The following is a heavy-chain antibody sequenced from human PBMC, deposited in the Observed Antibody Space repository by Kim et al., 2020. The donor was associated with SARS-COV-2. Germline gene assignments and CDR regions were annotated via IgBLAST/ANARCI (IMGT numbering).Heavy chain of an antibody. CDR1: GFAFSTSW. V-gene: IGHV3-7*01. CDR3: ARDPYDSSGYGAFDY. Sequence: GGSLRLSCVGSGFAFSTSWMTWVRQAPGKGLEWVANIKEDGRDTYYADSVKGRFTISRDNAKSSVYLQMNSLRAEDTAVYYCARDPYDSSGYGAFDYWGQGTLVTVAS. CDR2: IKEDGRDT. D-gene: IGHD3-22*01. J-gene: IGHJ4*02.